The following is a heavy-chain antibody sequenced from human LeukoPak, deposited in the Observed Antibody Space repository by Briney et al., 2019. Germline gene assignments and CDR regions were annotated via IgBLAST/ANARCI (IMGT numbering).Heavy chain of an antibody. D-gene: IGHD6-6*01. CDR1: GFTFSSYW. CDR2: INTDGSRT. CDR3: ARDGSRSSSIWSDP. J-gene: IGHJ5*02. V-gene: IGHV3-74*01. Sequence: GGSLRLSCAASGFTFSSYWMHWVRQAPGKGLVWVSRINTDGSRTSYADSVKGRFTISRDNAKNTVYLQMNSLRAEDTAVYYCARDGSRSSSIWSDPWGQGTLVTVSS.